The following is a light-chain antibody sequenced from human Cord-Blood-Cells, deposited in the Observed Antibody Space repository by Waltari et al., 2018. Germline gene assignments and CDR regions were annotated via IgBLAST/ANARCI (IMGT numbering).Light chain of an antibody. CDR3: QQYNSYSIT. CDR1: QSISSW. Sequence: DIQMTQSPSTPSASVGDRVTITCRASQSISSWLAWYQQKPGKAPQLLIYDASSLESGVPSRFSGSGSGTEFTLTISSLQPDDFATYYCQQYNSYSITFGQGTRLEIK. CDR2: DAS. V-gene: IGKV1-5*01. J-gene: IGKJ5*01.